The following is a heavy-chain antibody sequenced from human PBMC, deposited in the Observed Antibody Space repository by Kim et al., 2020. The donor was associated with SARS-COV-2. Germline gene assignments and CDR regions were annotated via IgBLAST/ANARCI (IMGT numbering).Heavy chain of an antibody. CDR3: ARSVMRLAGYGMDV. V-gene: IGHV3-11*03. D-gene: IGHD6-19*01. CDR1: GFTFSDYY. J-gene: IGHJ6*02. CDR2: ISSSSSYT. Sequence: GGSLRLSCAASGFTFSDYYMSWIRQAPGKGLEWVSYISSSSSYTNYADSVKGRFTISRDNAKNSLYLQMNSLRAEDTAVYYCARSVMRLAGYGMDVWGQGTTVTVSS.